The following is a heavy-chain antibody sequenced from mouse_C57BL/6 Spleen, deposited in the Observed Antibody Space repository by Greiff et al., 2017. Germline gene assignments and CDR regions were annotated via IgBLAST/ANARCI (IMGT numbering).Heavy chain of an antibody. J-gene: IGHJ3*01. Sequence: EVQLVESGPGLVKPSQSLSLTCSVTAYSITSGYYWNWIRQFPGNKLEWMGYISYDGSNNYNPSLKNRISITRDTSKNQFFLKLNSVTTEDTATYYCAIYGYDEGAFAYWGQGTLVTVSA. V-gene: IGHV3-6*01. CDR1: AYSITSGYY. CDR3: AIYGYDEGAFAY. CDR2: ISYDGSN. D-gene: IGHD2-2*01.